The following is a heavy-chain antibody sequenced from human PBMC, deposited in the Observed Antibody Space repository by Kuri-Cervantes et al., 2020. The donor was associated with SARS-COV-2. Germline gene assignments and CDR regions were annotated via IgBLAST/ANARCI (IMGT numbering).Heavy chain of an antibody. Sequence: GGSLRLSCGASGFSLTNYAIHGVRQAPGKGLEWVSVIWYDGKNEYYAGSVKGRFNISRDTSKNTVSLHMNSLRAEDTAMYYCATGAANSYMDVWGRGTTVTVSS. CDR1: GFSLTNYA. V-gene: IGHV3-33*08. D-gene: IGHD3-10*01. CDR3: ATGAANSYMDV. J-gene: IGHJ6*03. CDR2: IWYDGKNE.